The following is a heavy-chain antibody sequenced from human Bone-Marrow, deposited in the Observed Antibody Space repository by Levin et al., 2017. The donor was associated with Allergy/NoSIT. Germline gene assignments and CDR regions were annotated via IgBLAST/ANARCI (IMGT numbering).Heavy chain of an antibody. V-gene: IGHV4-34*01. CDR1: GGSFSGYY. D-gene: IGHD3-3*01. CDR2: INHSGST. J-gene: IGHJ4*02. CDR3: ARGPRRYDFWSGYIDY. Sequence: PGGSLRLSCAVYGGSFSGYYWSWIRQPPGKGLEWIGEINHSGSTNYNPSLKSRVTISVDTSKNQFSLKLSSVTAADTAVYYCARGPRRYDFWSGYIDYWGQGTLVTVSS.